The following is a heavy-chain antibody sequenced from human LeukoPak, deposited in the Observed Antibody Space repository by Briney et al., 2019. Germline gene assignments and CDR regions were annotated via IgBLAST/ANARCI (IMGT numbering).Heavy chain of an antibody. CDR2: IYYSGST. J-gene: IGHJ4*01. CDR3: ARATYSNYVYYFDY. CDR1: GDSISSDY. V-gene: IGHV4-59*07. D-gene: IGHD4-11*01. Sequence: SDTLSLTCPVSGDSISSDYWSWIRQPPGKGLECIRHIYYSGSTNYNPSLKSRLTISIATSKNQFSLKLSSVTAADTAVYYCARATYSNYVYYFDYWGHGTLVTVFS.